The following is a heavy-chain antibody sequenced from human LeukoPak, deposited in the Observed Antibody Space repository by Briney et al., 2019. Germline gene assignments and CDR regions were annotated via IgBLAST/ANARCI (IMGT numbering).Heavy chain of an antibody. Sequence: GGSLRLSCAASGFTVSSNYMSWVRQAPGKGLEWVSVIYSGGSTYYADSVKGRFTISRDNSKNTLYLQMNSLRAEDTAVYYCARDRVVVPAAIDYGMDAWGQGTTVTVSS. J-gene: IGHJ6*02. V-gene: IGHV3-53*01. CDR2: IYSGGST. CDR1: GFTVSSNY. D-gene: IGHD2-2*01. CDR3: ARDRVVVPAAIDYGMDA.